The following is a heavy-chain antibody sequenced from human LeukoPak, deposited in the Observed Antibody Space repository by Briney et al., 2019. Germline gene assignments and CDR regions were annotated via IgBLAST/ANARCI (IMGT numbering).Heavy chain of an antibody. CDR2: IKSKTDGGTT. Sequence: PGGSLRLSCAASGFTFSNAWMTWVRQAPGKGLEWVGRIKSKTDGGTTDHAAPVKGRFTISRDDSKNTLYLQMNSLKSEDTAVYYCTTDRVKWELLGAFDIWGQGTMVTVSS. CDR3: TTDRVKWELLGAFDI. J-gene: IGHJ3*02. V-gene: IGHV3-15*01. CDR1: GFTFSNAW. D-gene: IGHD1-26*01.